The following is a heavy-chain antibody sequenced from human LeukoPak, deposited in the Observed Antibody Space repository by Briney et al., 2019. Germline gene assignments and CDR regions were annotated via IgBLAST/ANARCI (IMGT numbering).Heavy chain of an antibody. J-gene: IGHJ6*02. Sequence: SETLSLTCTVSGGSISSYYWSWIRQPPGKGLEWIGYIYYSGSTNYNPSLKSRVTISVDTSKNQFSLKLSSVTAADTAVYYCARVDSSSWYVMDVWGQGTTVTVSS. V-gene: IGHV4-59*12. CDR3: ARVDSSSWYVMDV. D-gene: IGHD6-13*01. CDR2: IYYSGST. CDR1: GGSISSYY.